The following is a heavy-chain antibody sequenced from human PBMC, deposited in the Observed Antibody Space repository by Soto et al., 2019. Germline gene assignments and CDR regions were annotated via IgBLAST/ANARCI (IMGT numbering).Heavy chain of an antibody. V-gene: IGHV4-4*07. CDR2: IYTSGST. CDR3: ARARGSSGRYNWFDP. Sequence: PSETLSLTCTVSGGSISSYYWSWIRQPAGKGLEWIGRIYTSGSTNYNPSLKSRVTMSVDTSKNRFSLKLSSVTAADTAVYYCARARGSSGRYNWFDPWGQGTLVTVSS. J-gene: IGHJ5*02. D-gene: IGHD6-19*01. CDR1: GGSISSYY.